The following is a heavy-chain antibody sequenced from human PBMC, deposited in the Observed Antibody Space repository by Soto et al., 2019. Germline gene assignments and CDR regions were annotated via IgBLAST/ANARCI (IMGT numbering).Heavy chain of an antibody. CDR2: MEPSTGRT. Sequence: ASVKVSCKASGYSFTSLDINWVRQTAGQGLEWMGWMEPSTGRTGYAQKFQGRVTLTRDTSINTAYMELTTLTSDDTAFYYCARGVSAGVDYWGQGTLVTVSS. J-gene: IGHJ4*02. D-gene: IGHD1-26*01. V-gene: IGHV1-8*01. CDR1: GYSFTSLD. CDR3: ARGVSAGVDY.